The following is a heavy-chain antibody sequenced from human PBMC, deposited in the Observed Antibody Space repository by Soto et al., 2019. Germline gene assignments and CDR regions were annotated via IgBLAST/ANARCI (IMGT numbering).Heavy chain of an antibody. CDR1: GGSVSSSSYY. V-gene: IGHV4-61*01. CDR3: ARDSPGWYSSSSFFDY. Sequence: SETLSITCTVSGGSVSSSSYYWSWIRQPPGKGLEYIGYIYYSGSTNYNPSLKSRVSISVDTSKNQFSLKLPSVPAADTAVYYCARDSPGWYSSSSFFDYWGQGAIVTVS. J-gene: IGHJ4*02. CDR2: IYYSGST. D-gene: IGHD6-6*01.